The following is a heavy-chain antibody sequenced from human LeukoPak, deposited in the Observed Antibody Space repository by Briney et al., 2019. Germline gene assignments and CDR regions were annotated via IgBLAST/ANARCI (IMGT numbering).Heavy chain of an antibody. J-gene: IGHJ5*01. CDR2: IYYSGST. CDR1: GGSISSSSYY. Sequence: PSETLSLTCTVSGGSISSSSYYWGWIRQPPGKGLEWIGSIYYSGSTYYNPSLKSRVTISVDTSKNQFSLKLSSVTAADTAVYYCALGGNDGGWFDSWGQGTLVTVSS. D-gene: IGHD1-1*01. V-gene: IGHV4-39*01. CDR3: ALGGNDGGWFDS.